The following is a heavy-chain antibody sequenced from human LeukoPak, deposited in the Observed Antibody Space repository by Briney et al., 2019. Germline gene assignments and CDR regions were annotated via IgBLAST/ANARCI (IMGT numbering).Heavy chain of an antibody. V-gene: IGHV3-23*01. Sequence: GGSLRLSCAASGFTFSSYALSWVRQAPGKGLEWVSAISGSGGSTYYADSVKGRFTISRDNSKNTLYLQMNSLRAEDTAVYYCAKDLIEVYYGSGSYYNGPYQYYYYGMDVWGQGTAVTVSS. J-gene: IGHJ6*02. CDR2: ISGSGGST. D-gene: IGHD3-10*01. CDR1: GFTFSSYA. CDR3: AKDLIEVYYGSGSYYNGPYQYYYYGMDV.